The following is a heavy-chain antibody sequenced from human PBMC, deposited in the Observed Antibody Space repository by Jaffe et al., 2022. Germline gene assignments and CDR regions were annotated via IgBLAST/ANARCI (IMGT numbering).Heavy chain of an antibody. CDR3: ANVYSSGWYVPWADQEYPLDGFDY. V-gene: IGHV3-23*01. Sequence: EVQLLESGGGLVQPGGSLRLSCAASGFTFSSYAMSWVRQAPGKGLEWVSAISGSGGSTYYADSVKGRFTISRDNSKNTLYLQMNSLRAEDTAVYYCANVYSSGWYVPWADQEYPLDGFDYWGQGTLVTVSS. CDR2: ISGSGGST. D-gene: IGHD6-19*01. J-gene: IGHJ4*02. CDR1: GFTFSSYA.